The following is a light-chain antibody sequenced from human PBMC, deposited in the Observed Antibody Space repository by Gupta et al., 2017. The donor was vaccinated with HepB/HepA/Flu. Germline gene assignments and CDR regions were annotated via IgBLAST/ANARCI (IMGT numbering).Light chain of an antibody. CDR3: QQYGSSPPYT. J-gene: IGKJ2*01. V-gene: IGKV3-20*01. CDR2: GAS. CDR1: QSVSSMY. Sequence: EIVLTQSPGTLSWSPGERATLSCRASQSVSSMYLNWYQQKPGQAPRPLIYGASSRATGIPDRFSGSGSGTDFTLTISRLEPEDFAVYYCQQYGSSPPYTFGQGTKLEIK.